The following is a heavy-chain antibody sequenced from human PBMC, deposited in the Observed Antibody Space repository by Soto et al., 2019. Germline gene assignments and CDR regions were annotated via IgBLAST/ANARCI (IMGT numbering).Heavy chain of an antibody. J-gene: IGHJ4*02. D-gene: IGHD5-18*01. CDR1: GGFIRSSRDY. CDR2: IYYSGNT. CDR3: ARQEWIQLWPDDY. V-gene: IGHV4-39*01. Sequence: QLQLQESGPGLVKPSETLSLTCTVSGGFIRSSRDYWGWIRQPPGKGLEWIGSIYYSGNTYYNPSLKSRVTISVDTSKNQFSLKLSSVTAAHTAVYYCARQEWIQLWPDDYWGQGTLVIVSS.